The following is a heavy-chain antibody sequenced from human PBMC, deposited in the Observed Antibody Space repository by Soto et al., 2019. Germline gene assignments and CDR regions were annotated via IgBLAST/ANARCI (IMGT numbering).Heavy chain of an antibody. J-gene: IGHJ6*02. CDR2: ISSSSSYI. D-gene: IGHD1-26*01. V-gene: IGHV3-21*01. Sequence: GGSLRLSCAASGFTFSIYSMNWFRQAPGKGLEWVSSISSSSSYIYYADSVKGRFTISRDNAKNSLYLQMNSLRAEDTAVYYCARDGTRMVGATAYYYYYGMDVWGQGTTVTVSS. CDR1: GFTFSIYS. CDR3: ARDGTRMVGATAYYYYYGMDV.